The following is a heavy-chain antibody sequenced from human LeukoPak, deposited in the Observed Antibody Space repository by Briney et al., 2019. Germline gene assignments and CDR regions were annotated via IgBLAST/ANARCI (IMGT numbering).Heavy chain of an antibody. CDR2: INPTSANT. V-gene: IGHV1-46*01. D-gene: IGHD6-13*01. CDR3: ARDQRGGRISWYSHFDF. CDR1: GYTFTPYY. J-gene: IGHJ4*02. Sequence: ASVKVSCEAYGYTFTPYYMHWVRQAPGQGLEWMGIINPTSANTRYARKFQGRVTMTRDTSTSTVYMELSSLTSEDTAVYYCARDQRGGRISWYSHFDFWGQGTLVTVSS.